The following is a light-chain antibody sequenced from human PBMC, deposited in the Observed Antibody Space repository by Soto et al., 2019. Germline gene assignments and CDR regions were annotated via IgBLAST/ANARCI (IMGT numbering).Light chain of an antibody. CDR3: ATWADSLNGVV. CDR2: SND. Sequence: QLVLTQTPSASGTPGQTITISCSGSNSDIGSHSVDWYQQFPGMTPRLLINSNDQRPSGVPDRFSGSKSGTSATLAISGRRSEDEADYDCATWADSLNGVVFGGGTKVTVL. V-gene: IGLV1-44*01. CDR1: NSDIGSHS. J-gene: IGLJ2*01.